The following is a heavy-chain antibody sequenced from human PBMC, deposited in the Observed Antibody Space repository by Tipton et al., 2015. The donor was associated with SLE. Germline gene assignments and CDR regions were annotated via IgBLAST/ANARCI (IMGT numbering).Heavy chain of an antibody. Sequence: TLSLTCTVSGGSISSSSYYWGWIRQPPGKGLEWIGSIYYSGSTYYNPSLKSRVTISVDTSKNQFSLKLSSVTAADTAVYYCACRYGDFDYWGQGTLVTVSS. J-gene: IGHJ4*02. CDR2: IYYSGST. D-gene: IGHD4-17*01. V-gene: IGHV4-39*01. CDR1: GGSISSSSYY. CDR3: ACRYGDFDY.